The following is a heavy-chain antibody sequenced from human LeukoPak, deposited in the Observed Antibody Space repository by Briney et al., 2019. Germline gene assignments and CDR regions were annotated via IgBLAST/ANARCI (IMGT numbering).Heavy chain of an antibody. CDR2: IIPIFGTA. CDR1: GGTFSSYA. V-gene: IGHV1-69*13. CDR3: ARGTSGYYPYFDY. Sequence: SVKVSCKASGGTFSSYAINWVRQAPGQGLEWMGGIIPIFGTANSAQKFQGRVTITADESTSTAYMKLSSLRSEDTAVYYCARGTSGYYPYFDYWGQGTLVTVSS. J-gene: IGHJ4*02. D-gene: IGHD3-22*01.